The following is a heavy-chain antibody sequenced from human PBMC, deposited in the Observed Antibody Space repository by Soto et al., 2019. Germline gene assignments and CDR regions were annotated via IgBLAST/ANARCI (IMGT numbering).Heavy chain of an antibody. V-gene: IGHV3-33*01. D-gene: IGHD3-16*01. CDR3: AGWGGSRSSGYYIDH. CDR1: GYVFNHYG. CDR2: TSYDGSNK. J-gene: IGHJ4*02. Sequence: QVQLVESGGGVGQPGRSLRLSCAASGYVFNHYGLHWVRQAPGKGLEWLTLTSYDGSNKQYADSVKGRFTISRDDSNNKVYLQMNSVRVDAAAAYYGAGWGGSRSSGYYIDHWGQGTLVTVSS.